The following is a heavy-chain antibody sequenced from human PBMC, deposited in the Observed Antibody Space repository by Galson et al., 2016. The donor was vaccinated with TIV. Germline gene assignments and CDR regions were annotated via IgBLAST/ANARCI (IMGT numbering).Heavy chain of an antibody. Sequence: SVKVSCKASANTFISYAITWVRQAPGQGLEWMGGIISIFRTTQYAQKFQGRVTITADESMSTAYMELSSLRSDDTAVYYCARTDTLKNYYDSSGYYPCWGQGTLVTVSS. CDR1: ANTFISYA. CDR3: ARTDTLKNYYDSSGYYPC. V-gene: IGHV1-69*13. J-gene: IGHJ4*02. CDR2: IISIFRTT. D-gene: IGHD3-22*01.